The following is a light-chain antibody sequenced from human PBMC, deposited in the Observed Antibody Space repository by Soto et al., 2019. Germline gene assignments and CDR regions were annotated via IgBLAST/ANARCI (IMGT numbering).Light chain of an antibody. V-gene: IGKV3-15*01. CDR2: RAS. J-gene: IGKJ5*01. CDR1: QSVSDN. CDR3: QQYNSWPIT. Sequence: EIVLTQSPATLSVSPGERATLSCRASQSVSDNLAWYQQKPGQGPRLLVYRASTRTLGIPARFSGSESGTEFTLTISSLQSEDFAVYYCQQYNSWPITFGQGTRWRL.